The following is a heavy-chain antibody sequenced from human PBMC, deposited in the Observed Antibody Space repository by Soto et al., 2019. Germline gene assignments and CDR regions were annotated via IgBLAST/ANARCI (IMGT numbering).Heavy chain of an antibody. J-gene: IGHJ6*02. V-gene: IGHV1-46*01. CDR3: ARDGGYYYYGMDV. CDR2: INPYDGST. CDR1: GYTFTSYY. Sequence: GASVKVSCKASGYTFTSYYIHWVRQAPGQGLEWMGIINPYDGSTNYAQKLQGRVTMTRDTSTSTVYMELSSLRSDDTAVYYCARDGGYYYYGMDVWGQGTTVTVSS. D-gene: IGHD3-3*01.